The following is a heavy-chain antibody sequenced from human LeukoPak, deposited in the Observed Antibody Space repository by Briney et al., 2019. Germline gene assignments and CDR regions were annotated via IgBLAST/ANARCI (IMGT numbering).Heavy chain of an antibody. CDR2: IYHSGST. D-gene: IGHD3-3*01. V-gene: IGHV4-38-2*02. Sequence: SETLSLTCTVSGYSISSGYYRGWIRQPPGQGLEWIGSIYHSGSTYYNPSLKSRVTISVDTSKNQFSLKLSSVTAADTAVYYCARERVLRFLESWGQGTLVTVSS. CDR1: GYSISSGYY. J-gene: IGHJ5*02. CDR3: ARERVLRFLES.